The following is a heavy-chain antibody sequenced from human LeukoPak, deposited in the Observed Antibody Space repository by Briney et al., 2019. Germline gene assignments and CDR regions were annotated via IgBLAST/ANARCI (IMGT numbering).Heavy chain of an antibody. CDR2: ISGGGART. D-gene: IGHD3-22*01. CDR1: GFTFNNYA. Sequence: GGSLRLSCAASGFTFNNYAMSWVRQAPGKGLEWVSGISGGGARTYYPDSVKGRFTISRDNSKNTLYLQMNSLRAEDTAVNYCAKDSSYYYGSTCYIDYWGQGALVTVSS. V-gene: IGHV3-23*01. J-gene: IGHJ4*02. CDR3: AKDSSYYYGSTCYIDY.